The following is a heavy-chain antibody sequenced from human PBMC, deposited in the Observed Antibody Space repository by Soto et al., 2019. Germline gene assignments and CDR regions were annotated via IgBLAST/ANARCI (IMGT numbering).Heavy chain of an antibody. J-gene: IGHJ4*02. CDR3: AMEYCSSTSCYRDY. CDR2: SIPILGIA. D-gene: IGHD2-2*02. V-gene: IGHV1-69*02. CDR1: GGNFSSYN. Sequence: QVQLVESGAEVKKAGSSVKGSCKASGGNFSSYNISRVRQAPGQGLEWMGRSIPILGIANYAQKVQGRVTITADKSTSTAYMELSSLRSEDTAVYYCAMEYCSSTSCYRDYWGQGTLVTVSS.